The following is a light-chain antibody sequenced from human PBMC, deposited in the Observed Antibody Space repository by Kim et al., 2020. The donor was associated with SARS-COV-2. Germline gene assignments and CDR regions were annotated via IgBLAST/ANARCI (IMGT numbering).Light chain of an antibody. CDR1: THRSYY. CDR2: GEA. J-gene: IGLJ2*01. Sequence: ALGQTIRSTCQGQTHRSYYASWYQQKPGQAPILVIFGEANRPSGIADRFSGSNSGNTASLAITGALAEDEADYYCAARDIAGNHVLFGGGTQLTVL. V-gene: IGLV3-19*01. CDR3: AARDIAGNHVL.